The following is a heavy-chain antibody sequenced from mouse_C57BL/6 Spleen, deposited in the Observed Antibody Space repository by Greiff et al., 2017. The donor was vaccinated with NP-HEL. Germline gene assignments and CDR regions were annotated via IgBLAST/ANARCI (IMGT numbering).Heavy chain of an antibody. D-gene: IGHD3-2*02. CDR2: INPSSGYT. CDR1: GYTFTSYW. CDR3: AMRQLRLGAMDY. J-gene: IGHJ4*01. V-gene: IGHV1-7*01. Sequence: VQGVESGAELAKPGASVKLSCKASGYTFTSYWMHWVKQRPGQGLEWIGYINPSSGYTKYNQKFKDKATLTADKSSSTAYMQMSSLTYEDSAVYYCAMRQLRLGAMDYWGQGTSVTVSS.